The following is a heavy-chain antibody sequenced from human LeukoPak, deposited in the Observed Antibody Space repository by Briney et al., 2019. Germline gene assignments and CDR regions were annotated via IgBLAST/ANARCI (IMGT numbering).Heavy chain of an antibody. Sequence: ASVKVSCKASGGTFSSYAISWVRQAPGQGLEWMGGIIPIFGTANYAQKFQGRVTITADESTSTAYMELISLRSEDTAVYYCASCIGYCSSTSCYYYYYMDVWGKGTTVTVSS. D-gene: IGHD2-2*01. CDR2: IIPIFGTA. CDR1: GGTFSSYA. CDR3: ASCIGYCSSTSCYYYYYMDV. J-gene: IGHJ6*03. V-gene: IGHV1-69*13.